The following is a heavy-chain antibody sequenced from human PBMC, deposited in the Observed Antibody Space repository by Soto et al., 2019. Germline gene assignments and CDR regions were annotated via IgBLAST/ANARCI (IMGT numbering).Heavy chain of an antibody. CDR1: GFSLSNARMG. D-gene: IGHD2-15*01. CDR2: IFSNDEK. V-gene: IGHV2-26*01. CDR3: AGMEYGSYVYKSGYFDL. Sequence: QVTLKASGPVLVKPTETLTLTCTVSGFSLSNARMGVSWIRQPPGKALEWLAHIFSNDEKSYSTSLKSRLPISKDTSKSQVVLTMTNMDPVDTAPYYGAGMEYGSYVYKSGYFDLLGRGTLVTLSS. J-gene: IGHJ2*01.